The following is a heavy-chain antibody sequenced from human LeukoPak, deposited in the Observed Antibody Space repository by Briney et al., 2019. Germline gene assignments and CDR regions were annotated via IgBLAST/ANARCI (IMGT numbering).Heavy chain of an antibody. J-gene: IGHJ3*02. CDR3: ARAKITMIVVVTIDDAFDI. V-gene: IGHV4-39*07. CDR2: IYYSGST. CDR1: TFTSYW. D-gene: IGHD3-22*01. Sequence: TFTSYWMSWIRQPPGKGLEWIGSIYYSGSTYYNPSLKSRVTISVDTSKNQFSLKLSSVTAADTAVYYCARAKITMIVVVTIDDAFDIWGQGTMVTVSS.